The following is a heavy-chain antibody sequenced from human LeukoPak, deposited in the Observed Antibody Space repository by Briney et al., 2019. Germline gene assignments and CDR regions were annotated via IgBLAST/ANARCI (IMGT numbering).Heavy chain of an antibody. CDR3: ARDETRRFDY. V-gene: IGHV3-7*01. CDR2: IKEDGSEK. CDR1: GFTFSNYW. J-gene: IGHJ4*02. Sequence: PGGSLRLSRAASGFTFSNYWMAWVRQAPGKGLEWVANIKEDGSEKYYVDSVKGRFTISKDNAHNSLYLQMNSLRVEDAAVYYCARDETRRFDYWGQGTLVTVSS.